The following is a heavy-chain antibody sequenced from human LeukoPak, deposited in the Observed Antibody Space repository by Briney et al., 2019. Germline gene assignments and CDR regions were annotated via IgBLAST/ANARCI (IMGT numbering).Heavy chain of an antibody. CDR3: ARGGHLGVITTQFDY. V-gene: IGHV1-69*13. J-gene: IGHJ4*02. D-gene: IGHD3-22*01. CDR1: GYTFTDYD. Sequence: SVRVSCKTSGYTFTDYDITWVRQAPGQGLEWMGGIIPIFGTANYAQKFQGRVTITADESTSTAYMELSSLRSEDTAVYYCARGGHLGVITTQFDYCGQGTLVTVSS. CDR2: IIPIFGTA.